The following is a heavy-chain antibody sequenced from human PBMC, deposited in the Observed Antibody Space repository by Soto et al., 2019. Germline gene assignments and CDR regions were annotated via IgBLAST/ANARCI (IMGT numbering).Heavy chain of an antibody. Sequence: SVKVSCKASGGTFSSYAISWVRQAPGQGLEWMGGIIPIFGTANYAQKFQGRVTITADESTSTAYMELSSLRSEDTAVYYCARDFLVPAASSWFDPWGQGTLVTVSS. CDR1: GGTFSSYA. CDR3: ARDFLVPAASSWFDP. V-gene: IGHV1-69*13. CDR2: IIPIFGTA. D-gene: IGHD2-2*01. J-gene: IGHJ5*02.